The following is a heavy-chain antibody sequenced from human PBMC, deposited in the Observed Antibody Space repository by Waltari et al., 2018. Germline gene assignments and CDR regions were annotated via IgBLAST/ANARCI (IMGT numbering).Heavy chain of an antibody. J-gene: IGHJ6*02. D-gene: IGHD6-19*01. CDR2: IYYSANT. CDR1: GHSIRSRVYS. CDR3: ARVIAVTGTGGMDV. Sequence: QVQLQQSAPGLVKPSQTLSLTSTISGHSIRSRVYSWSWIRHPPRKALEWVGYIYYSANTYYNPSLKGRVTISVDTSKNQFSLRLTSVTAADTAVYYCARVIAVTGTGGMDVWGQGTTVTVSS. V-gene: IGHV4-30-4*01.